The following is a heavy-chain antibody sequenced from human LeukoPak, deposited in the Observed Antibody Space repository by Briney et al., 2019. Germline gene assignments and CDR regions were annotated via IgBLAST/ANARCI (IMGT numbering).Heavy chain of an antibody. J-gene: IGHJ3*02. Sequence: KSSETLSLTCTVSGGSISSGSYYWSWIRQPAGKGLEWIGRVYTSGSTNYNPSLKSRVTISVDTSKNQFSLKLSSVTAVDTAVYYCARDAVVIDAFDIWGQGTMVTVSS. D-gene: IGHD3-22*01. CDR3: ARDAVVIDAFDI. CDR1: GGSISSGSYY. CDR2: VYTSGST. V-gene: IGHV4-61*02.